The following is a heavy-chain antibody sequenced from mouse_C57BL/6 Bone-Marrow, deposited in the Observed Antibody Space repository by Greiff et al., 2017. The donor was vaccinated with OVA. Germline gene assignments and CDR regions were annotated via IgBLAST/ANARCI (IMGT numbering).Heavy chain of an antibody. V-gene: IGHV1-54*01. CDR1: GYAFTNYL. Sequence: VQLQQSGAELVRPGTSVKVSCKASGYAFTNYLIAWVKQRPGPGLAWIGVINPGSGGTNYNEKFKGKATLTADKSSSTAYMQLSSLTSEDSAVYFCARWRDYRNYDVMDYWGQGTSVTVSS. CDR2: INPGSGGT. D-gene: IGHD2-5*01. J-gene: IGHJ4*01. CDR3: ARWRDYRNYDVMDY.